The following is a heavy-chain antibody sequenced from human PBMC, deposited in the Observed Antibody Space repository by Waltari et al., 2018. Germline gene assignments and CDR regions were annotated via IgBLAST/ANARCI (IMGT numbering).Heavy chain of an antibody. V-gene: IGHV3-74*01. Sequence: EVHLVESGGGSVQPGGSLTPPCEGSGFTTDFGIHGVRQVPGKGLEWVSRISSDGTSTDYADPVKGRFTLSRDTTKKMVYLQMNSLRAEDTAVYYCARLRRRDQYGAGSLRYWGQGALVNVSS. CDR3: ARLRRRDQYGAGSLRY. CDR2: ISSDGTST. D-gene: IGHD3-10*01. J-gene: IGHJ4*02. CDR1: GFTTDFG.